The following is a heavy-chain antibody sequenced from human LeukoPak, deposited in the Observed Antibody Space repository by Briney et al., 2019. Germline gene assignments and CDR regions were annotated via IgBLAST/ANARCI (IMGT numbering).Heavy chain of an antibody. CDR1: GGSFSGYY. CDR3: ARDLIGGPDY. D-gene: IGHD3-16*01. CDR2: INHSGST. V-gene: IGHV4-34*01. Sequence: PSETLSLTCAVYGGSFSGYYWSWIRQPPGKGLEWIGEINHSGSTNYNPSLKSRVTISVDTSENQFSLKLSSVAAADTAVYYCARDLIGGPDYWGQGTLVTVSS. J-gene: IGHJ4*02.